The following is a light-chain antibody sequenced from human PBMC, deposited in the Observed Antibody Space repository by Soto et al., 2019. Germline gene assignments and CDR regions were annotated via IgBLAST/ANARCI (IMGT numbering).Light chain of an antibody. Sequence: AIQVTQSPSSLSASVGDRVTITCRATQGYISDLGWYQQKPWKAPKLLIYAASDLQAEVPSRFSGSGSGTDFTLTISSLQSEDFAVYYCQQYNNWPRGTFGQGTKVDIK. CDR1: QGYISD. J-gene: IGKJ1*01. V-gene: IGKV1-6*01. CDR2: AAS. CDR3: QQYNNWPRGT.